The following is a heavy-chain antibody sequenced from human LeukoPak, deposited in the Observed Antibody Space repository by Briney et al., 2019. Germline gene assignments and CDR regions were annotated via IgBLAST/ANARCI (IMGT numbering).Heavy chain of an antibody. CDR1: GGSISSSNW. Sequence: TSGTLSLTCAVSGGSISSSNWWSWVRQPPGKGLEWIGSIYYSGSTYYNPSLKSRVTISVDTSKNQFSLKLSSVTAADTAVYYCARRGWYEEYYFDYWGQGTLVTVSS. CDR2: IYYSGST. D-gene: IGHD6-19*01. J-gene: IGHJ4*02. V-gene: IGHV4-4*02. CDR3: ARRGWYEEYYFDY.